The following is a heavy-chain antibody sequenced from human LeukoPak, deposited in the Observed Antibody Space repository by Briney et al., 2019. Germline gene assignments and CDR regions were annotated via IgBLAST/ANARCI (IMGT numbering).Heavy chain of an antibody. J-gene: IGHJ4*02. Sequence: GGSLRLSCAASGFTFSSYWMSWVRQAPGKGLEWVSTASYYVGKQYHADSVRGRFTVSRDNSRNTVSLQMSSLRVEDTGIYYCAKAGIGADGAGFLCEYWGQGTLVTVSS. D-gene: IGHD1-1*01. CDR1: GFTFSSYW. V-gene: IGHV3-23*01. CDR3: AKAGIGADGAGFLCEY. CDR2: ASYYVGKQ.